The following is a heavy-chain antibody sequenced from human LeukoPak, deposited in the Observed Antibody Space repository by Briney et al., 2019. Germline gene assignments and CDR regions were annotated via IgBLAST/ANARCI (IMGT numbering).Heavy chain of an antibody. CDR3: AKGIAVADYGMDV. CDR2: ISGSGGST. V-gene: IGHV3-23*01. J-gene: IGHJ6*02. D-gene: IGHD6-19*01. CDR1: GFTLSSYA. Sequence: GGSLRLSCAASGFTLSSYAMSWVRQAPGKGLEWVSAISGSGGSTYYADSVKGRFTISRDNSKNTPYLQMNSLRAEDTAVYYCAKGIAVADYGMDVWGQGTTVTVSS.